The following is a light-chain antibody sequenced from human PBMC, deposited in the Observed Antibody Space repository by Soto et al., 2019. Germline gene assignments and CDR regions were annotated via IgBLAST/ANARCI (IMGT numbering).Light chain of an antibody. V-gene: IGKV3-11*01. J-gene: IGKJ2*01. Sequence: IALTQSPATLSLSPGERATLSCRASHTITNFFAWYQQKPGQAPRLLIYDASKRATGIPARFSGSGSGTDFTLTISSLEPEDFAVYYCQHRSNWYTFGQGTKLEIK. CDR2: DAS. CDR3: QHRSNWYT. CDR1: HTITNF.